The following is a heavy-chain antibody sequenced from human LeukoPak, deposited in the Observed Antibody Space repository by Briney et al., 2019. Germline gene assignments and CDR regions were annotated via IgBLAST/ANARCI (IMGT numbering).Heavy chain of an antibody. Sequence: GESLKISCKGSGYSFTNFRIGWVRQMPGKGLEWMGIIQSADSGTRYSPSFQGQITISADKSISTAYLQWSSLKASDTAIYYCARHVGHYYDSSGYYLDYWGQGTLVTVSS. V-gene: IGHV5-51*01. CDR2: IQSADSGT. J-gene: IGHJ4*02. D-gene: IGHD3-22*01. CDR3: ARHVGHYYDSSGYYLDY. CDR1: GYSFTNFR.